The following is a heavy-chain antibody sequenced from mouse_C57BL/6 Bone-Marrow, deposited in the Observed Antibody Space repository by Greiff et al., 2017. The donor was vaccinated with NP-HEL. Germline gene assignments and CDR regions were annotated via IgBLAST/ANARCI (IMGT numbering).Heavy chain of an antibody. CDR2: IYPRSGNT. CDR1: GYTFTSYG. CDR3: ARRGDYPIGDY. J-gene: IGHJ2*01. V-gene: IGHV1-81*01. D-gene: IGHD2-4*01. Sequence: QVQLQQSGAELARPGASVKLSCKASGYTFTSYGISWVKQRTGQGLEWIGEIYPRSGNTYYNEKFKGKATLTTDKSSSTAYMELRSLTSEDSAVYFCARRGDYPIGDYWGQGTTLTVSS.